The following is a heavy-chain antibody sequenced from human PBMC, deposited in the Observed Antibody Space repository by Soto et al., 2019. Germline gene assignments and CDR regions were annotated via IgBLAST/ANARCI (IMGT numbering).Heavy chain of an antibody. CDR2: IYSGGST. Sequence: EVQLVETGGGLIQPGGSLRLSCAASGFTVSSNYMSWVRQAPGKGLEWVSVIYSGGSTYYADSVKGRFTISRDNSKNTLYLQMNSLRAEDTAVYYCASTDLSIAAAGTVDYWGQGTLVTVSS. CDR1: GFTVSSNY. D-gene: IGHD6-13*01. J-gene: IGHJ4*02. V-gene: IGHV3-53*02. CDR3: ASTDLSIAAAGTVDY.